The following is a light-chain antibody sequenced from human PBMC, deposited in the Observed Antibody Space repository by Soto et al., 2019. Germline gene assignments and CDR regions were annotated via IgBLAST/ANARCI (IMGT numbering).Light chain of an antibody. CDR3: SSYTSSSTLEVV. CDR2: DVS. V-gene: IGLV2-14*01. J-gene: IGLJ2*01. CDR1: SSDVGGYNY. Sequence: QSALTQPASVSGSPGQSITISCTGTSSDVGGYNYVSWYQQHPGKAPKLMIYDVSNRPSGVSNRFSGSKSGNTASLTISGLQAEDEAHYYCSSYTSSSTLEVVFGRGTKLTVL.